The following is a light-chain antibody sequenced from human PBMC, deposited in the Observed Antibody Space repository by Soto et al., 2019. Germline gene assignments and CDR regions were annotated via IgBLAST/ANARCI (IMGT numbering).Light chain of an antibody. V-gene: IGLV1-51*01. CDR3: GTWESYLSVGV. Sequence: QAVVTQPPSVSAAPGQTVTISCSGRGSNIGSNSVSWYQQVPGTAPKLLRYDNNKRPSGIPDRFSGSKSGTSATLGITGLQTADEADYYCGTWESYLSVGVFGGGTKVTVL. J-gene: IGLJ2*01. CDR1: GSNIGSNS. CDR2: DNN.